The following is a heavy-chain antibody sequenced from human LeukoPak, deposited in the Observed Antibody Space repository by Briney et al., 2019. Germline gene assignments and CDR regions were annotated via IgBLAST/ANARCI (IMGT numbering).Heavy chain of an antibody. CDR2: IYCSGST. CDR3: ARQAYSNYVGFDY. V-gene: IGHV4-39*01. D-gene: IGHD4-11*01. CDR1: GGSISSSSYY. J-gene: IGHJ4*02. Sequence: PSETLSLTCTVSGGSISSSSYYWGWIRQPPGKGLEWIGSIYCSGSTYYNPSLKSRVTISVDTSKNQFSLKLSSVTAADTAVYYCARQAYSNYVGFDYWGQGTLVTVSS.